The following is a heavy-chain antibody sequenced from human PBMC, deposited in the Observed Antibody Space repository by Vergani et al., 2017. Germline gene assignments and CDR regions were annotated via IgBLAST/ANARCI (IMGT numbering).Heavy chain of an antibody. V-gene: IGHV4-39*01. CDR1: GGSISSSSYY. CDR2: IYYSGST. Sequence: QLQLQESGPGLVKPSETLSLTCTVSGGSISSSSYYWGWIPQPPGKGLEWIGSIYYSGSTYYNPSRKSRVTISVDTSKNHFSLKLGSVTAADTAVYYGARHGSTVTDFGYWGQGTLVTVSS. CDR3: ARHGSTVTDFGY. D-gene: IGHD4-17*01. J-gene: IGHJ4*02.